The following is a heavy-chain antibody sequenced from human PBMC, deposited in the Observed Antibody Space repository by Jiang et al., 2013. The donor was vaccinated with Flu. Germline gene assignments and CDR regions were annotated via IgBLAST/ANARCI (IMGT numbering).Heavy chain of an antibody. CDR3: ARRSAYHSVEYYFDY. CDR1: GSSISSNY. CDR2: IYYSGST. J-gene: IGHJ4*02. V-gene: IGHV4-59*08. D-gene: IGHD3-10*01. Sequence: GPGLVKPSETLSLTCTVSGSSISSNYWSWIRQPPGKGLEWIGCIYYSGSTIYNPSLKGRVTISEDTSNNQFSLKLSSVTAADTAVYYCARRSAYHSVEYYFDYWGQGTLVAVSS.